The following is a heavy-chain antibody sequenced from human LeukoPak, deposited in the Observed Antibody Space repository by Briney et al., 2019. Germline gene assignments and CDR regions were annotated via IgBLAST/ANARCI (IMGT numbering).Heavy chain of an antibody. D-gene: IGHD1-26*01. CDR2: IYPDDSDT. Sequence: GESLKISCKGSGYIFTNYWIGWVRRMPGKGLEWMGIIYPDDSDTRYNPSFQGQVTISADKSISTAYLQWSSLKASDTAMYYCARHDRYSGSYDWGQGTLVTVSS. V-gene: IGHV5-51*01. J-gene: IGHJ4*02. CDR3: ARHDRYSGSYD. CDR1: GYIFTNYW.